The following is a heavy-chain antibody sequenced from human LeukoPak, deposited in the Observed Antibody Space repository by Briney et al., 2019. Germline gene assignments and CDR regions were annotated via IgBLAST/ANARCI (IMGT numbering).Heavy chain of an antibody. CDR2: IWYDGSNK. J-gene: IGHJ4*02. Sequence: GRSLRLSCAASGFTFSSYGMHWVRQAPGKGLEWVAVIWYDGSNKYYADSVKGRFTISRDNSKNTLYLQMNSLRAEDTAVYYCARDASTMVRGVIITGYYFDYWGQGTLVTVSS. D-gene: IGHD3-10*01. CDR1: GFTFSSYG. V-gene: IGHV3-33*01. CDR3: ARDASTMVRGVIITGYYFDY.